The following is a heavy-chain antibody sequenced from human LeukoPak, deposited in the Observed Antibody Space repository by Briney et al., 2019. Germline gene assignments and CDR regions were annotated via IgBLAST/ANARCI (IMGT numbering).Heavy chain of an antibody. CDR1: GFTFSTYA. V-gene: IGHV3-64D*09. CDR3: LKRSGLYFDY. Sequence: GGSLSLSCSASGFTFSTYAIHWVRQAPGKGLEYVSGISSKGGNTYNADSVKGRFTISRDNSKNTVNLQMSSLRAEDTAVYYGLKRSGLYFDYWGQGILVTVSS. J-gene: IGHJ4*02. D-gene: IGHD1-26*01. CDR2: ISSKGGNT.